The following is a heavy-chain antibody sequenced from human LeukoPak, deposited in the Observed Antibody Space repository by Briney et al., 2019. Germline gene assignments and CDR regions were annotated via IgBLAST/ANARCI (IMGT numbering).Heavy chain of an antibody. Sequence: SETLSLTCTVSGGSISSSSYYWGWIRQPPGKGLEWIGSIYYSGSTYYNPSLKSRVTISVDTSKNQFSLKLSSVTAADTAVYYCARHATLWLIESFLSYFDLWGRGTLVTVSS. D-gene: IGHD5-18*01. CDR2: IYYSGST. CDR3: ARHATLWLIESFLSYFDL. CDR1: GGSISSSSYY. J-gene: IGHJ2*01. V-gene: IGHV4-39*01.